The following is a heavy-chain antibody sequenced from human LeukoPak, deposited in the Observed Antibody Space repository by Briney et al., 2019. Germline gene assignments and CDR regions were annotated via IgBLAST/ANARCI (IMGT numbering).Heavy chain of an antibody. CDR3: AQDISGGMYGIWFDP. CDR2: INPSGGST. Sequence: ASVKVSCKASGYTFTSYYMHWVRQAPGQGLEWMGIINPSGGSTSYAQKFQGRVTMTRDTSTSTVYMELSSLRSEDTAVYYCAQDISGGMYGIWFDPWGQGTVVTVSS. D-gene: IGHD2-8*01. J-gene: IGHJ5*02. V-gene: IGHV1-46*01. CDR1: GYTFTSYY.